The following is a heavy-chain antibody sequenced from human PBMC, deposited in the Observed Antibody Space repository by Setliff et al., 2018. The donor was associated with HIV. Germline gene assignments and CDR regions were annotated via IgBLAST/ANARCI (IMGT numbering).Heavy chain of an antibody. J-gene: IGHJ4*02. D-gene: IGHD4-17*01. CDR2: IYFRGSA. V-gene: IGHV4-39*02. Sequence: SETLSLTCTVSGGSISSKDHYWGWIWQSPGKGLEWIATIYFRGSAYYNPSLRSRVTISVDTSKNQFSLKVNSVTAADSAVYYCARERDDSGDYLSLFVHWGQGALVTVSS. CDR1: GGSISSKDHY. CDR3: ARERDDSGDYLSLFVH.